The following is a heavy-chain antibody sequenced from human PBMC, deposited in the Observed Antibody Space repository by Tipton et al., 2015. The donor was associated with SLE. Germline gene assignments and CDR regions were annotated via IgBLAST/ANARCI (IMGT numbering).Heavy chain of an antibody. CDR2: IYYSGST. Sequence: TLSLTCTVSGGSIGSSSYYWGWIRQPPGKGLEWIGSIYYSGSTHYNPSLRSRVTISIDTSNNQFSLKLSSVTAADTAVYYCARDARFGVNDAFDIWGQGTMVTVSS. CDR1: GGSIGSSSYY. CDR3: ARDARFGVNDAFDI. D-gene: IGHD3-16*01. J-gene: IGHJ3*02. V-gene: IGHV4-39*07.